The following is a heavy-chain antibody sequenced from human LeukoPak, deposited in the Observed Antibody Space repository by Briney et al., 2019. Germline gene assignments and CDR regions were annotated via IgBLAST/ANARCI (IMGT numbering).Heavy chain of an antibody. D-gene: IGHD3-22*01. J-gene: IGHJ4*02. V-gene: IGHV4-39*07. CDR1: GGSISSSSYY. CDR3: ARFKYYDSSGRYYFDY. Sequence: SETLSLTCTVSGGSISSSSYYWGWIRQPPGKGVEWIGSIYYSGSTYYNPSLKSRVTISVDTSKNQFSLKLSSVTAADTAVYYCARFKYYDSSGRYYFDYWGQGTLVTVSS. CDR2: IYYSGST.